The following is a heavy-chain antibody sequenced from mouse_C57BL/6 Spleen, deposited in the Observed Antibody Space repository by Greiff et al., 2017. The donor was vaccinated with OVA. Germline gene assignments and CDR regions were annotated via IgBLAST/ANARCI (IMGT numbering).Heavy chain of an antibody. D-gene: IGHD1-1*01. J-gene: IGHJ4*01. V-gene: IGHV1-18*01. Sequence: VQLQQSGPELVKPGASVKIPCKASGYTFTDYNMDWVKQSHGKSLEWIGDINPNNGGTIYNQKFKGKATLTVDKSSSTAYMELRSLTSEDTAVHYCARGDYGSRGDYAMDYWGQGTSVTVSS. CDR1: GYTFTDYN. CDR3: ARGDYGSRGDYAMDY. CDR2: INPNNGGT.